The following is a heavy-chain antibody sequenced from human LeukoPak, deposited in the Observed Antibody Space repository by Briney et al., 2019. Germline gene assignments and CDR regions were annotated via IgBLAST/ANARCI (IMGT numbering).Heavy chain of an antibody. CDR1: GGSITGYY. V-gene: IGHV4-4*07. Sequence: KPSETLSLTCTVSGGSITGYYWNWIRQPAGQGLEWLGRVYSSGVGNYNPSLTSRVTMSVDTSKNQFSLKLTSLTAADTAVYYCAREEFLHEIDSSGYFVYWGQGNLVTVSS. CDR2: VYSSGVG. CDR3: AREEFLHEIDSSGYFVY. J-gene: IGHJ4*02. D-gene: IGHD3-22*01.